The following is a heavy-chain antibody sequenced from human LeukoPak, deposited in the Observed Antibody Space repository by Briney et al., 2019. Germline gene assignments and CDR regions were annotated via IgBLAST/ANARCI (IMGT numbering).Heavy chain of an antibody. V-gene: IGHV3-23*01. J-gene: IGHJ4*02. CDR2: ISGSGANT. D-gene: IGHD4-17*01. CDR1: GFTFSSYA. CDR3: AKFSYGDYVH. Sequence: GGSLRLSCAASGFTFSSYAMSWVRQTPGKGLEWVSGISGSGANTYYADSVKGRFTISRDNSKETLYLHMTSLRPDDTAVYYCAKFSYGDYVHWGQGTLVTASS.